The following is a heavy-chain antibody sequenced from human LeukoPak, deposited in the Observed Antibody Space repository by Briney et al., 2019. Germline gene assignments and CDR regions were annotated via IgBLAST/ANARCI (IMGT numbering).Heavy chain of an antibody. D-gene: IGHD6-13*01. CDR2: IYTSGST. Sequence: SETLSLTCTVSGGSISSYYWSWIRQPAGKGLGWIGRIYTSGSTDYNPSLKSRVTMSIDTSKNQFSLKLSSVTAADTAVYYCARGVAAADTRPFDYWGQGTLVTVSS. V-gene: IGHV4-4*07. CDR1: GGSISSYY. CDR3: ARGVAAADTRPFDY. J-gene: IGHJ4*02.